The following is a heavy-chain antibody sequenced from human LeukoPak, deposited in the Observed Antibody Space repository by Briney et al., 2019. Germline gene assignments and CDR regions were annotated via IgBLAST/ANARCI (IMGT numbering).Heavy chain of an antibody. V-gene: IGHV4-34*01. CDR1: GGSFSGYY. Sequence: SETLSLTCAVYGGSFSGYYWSWIRQPPGKGLEWIGEINHSGSTNYNPSLKSRVTISVDTSKNQFSLKLSSVTAADTAVYYCARGPGLRAGNWFDPWGQGTLVTVSS. J-gene: IGHJ5*02. D-gene: IGHD6-13*01. CDR3: ARGPGLRAGNWFDP. CDR2: INHSGST.